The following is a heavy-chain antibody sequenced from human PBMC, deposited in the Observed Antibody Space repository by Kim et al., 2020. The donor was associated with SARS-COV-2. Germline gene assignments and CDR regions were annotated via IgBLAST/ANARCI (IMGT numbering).Heavy chain of an antibody. J-gene: IGHJ2*01. V-gene: IGHV1-2*02. CDR2: INPNSGGT. D-gene: IGHD3-22*01. Sequence: ASVKVYCKASGYTFTGYYMHWVRQAPGQGLEWMGWINPNSGGTNYAQKVQGRVTMTRDTSISTAYMELSRLRSDDTAVYYCARDGGYYYDSSGYPDGWWYFDLWGRGTLVTVSS. CDR1: GYTFTGYY. CDR3: ARDGGYYYDSSGYPDGWWYFDL.